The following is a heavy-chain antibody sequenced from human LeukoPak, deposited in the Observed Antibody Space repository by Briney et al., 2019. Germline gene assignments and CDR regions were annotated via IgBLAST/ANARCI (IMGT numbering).Heavy chain of an antibody. D-gene: IGHD5-18*01. Sequence: SVKISCKASGGTFSSYAISWVRQAPGQGLEWMGGIIPIFGTANYAQKFQGRVTITADESTSTAYMELSSLRSEDTAVYYCARDPLSYSHSFDYWGQGTLVTVSS. J-gene: IGHJ4*02. CDR3: ARDPLSYSHSFDY. CDR1: GGTFSSYA. CDR2: IIPIFGTA. V-gene: IGHV1-69*13.